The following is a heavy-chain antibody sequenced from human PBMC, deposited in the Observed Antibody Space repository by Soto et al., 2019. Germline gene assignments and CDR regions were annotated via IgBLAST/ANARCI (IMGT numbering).Heavy chain of an antibody. D-gene: IGHD3-16*02. V-gene: IGHV3-23*01. CDR1: GFTFSSYA. Sequence: GGSLRLSCAASGFTFSSYAMSWVRQAPGKGLEWVSAISGSGGSTYYADYVKGRFTISRDNSKNTLYLQMNSLRAEDTAVYYCAKDRFMITFGGVIVITGFDYWGQGTLVTVSS. J-gene: IGHJ4*02. CDR3: AKDRFMITFGGVIVITGFDY. CDR2: ISGSGGST.